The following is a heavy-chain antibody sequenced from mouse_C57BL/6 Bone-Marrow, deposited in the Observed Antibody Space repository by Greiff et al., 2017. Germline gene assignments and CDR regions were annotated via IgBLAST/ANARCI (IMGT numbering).Heavy chain of an antibody. CDR3: ARDVYYGSSYPYWYFDV. CDR1: GYSITSGYD. Sequence: EVKLMESGPGMVKPSQSLSLTCTVTGYSITSGYDWHWIRHFPGNKLEWMGYISYSGSTNYNPSLKSRISITHDTSKNHFFLKLNSVTTEDTATYYCARDVYYGSSYPYWYFDVWGTGTTVTVSS. J-gene: IGHJ1*03. D-gene: IGHD1-1*01. V-gene: IGHV3-1*01. CDR2: ISYSGST.